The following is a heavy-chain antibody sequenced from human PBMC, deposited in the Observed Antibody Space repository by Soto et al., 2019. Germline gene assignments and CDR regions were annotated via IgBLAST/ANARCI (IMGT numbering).Heavy chain of an antibody. CDR2: IYWDDDK. J-gene: IGHJ3*02. Sequence: QITLKESGPTLVKPTQTLTLTCTFSGFSLSTSGVGVGWIRQPPGKALEWLALIYWDDDKRYSPSLKSRLTISKDTSKNQVVLTMTNMDPVDTATYYCAHRSGSDGGADAFDIWGQGTMVTVSS. CDR3: AHRSGSDGGADAFDI. D-gene: IGHD6-19*01. V-gene: IGHV2-5*02. CDR1: GFSLSTSGVG.